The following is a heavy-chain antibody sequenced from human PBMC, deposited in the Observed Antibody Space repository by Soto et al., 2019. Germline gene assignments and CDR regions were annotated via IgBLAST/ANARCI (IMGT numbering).Heavy chain of an antibody. CDR1: GGSLSSSSYY. Sequence: QLHLQESGPGLVKPSETLSLTCSVSGGSLSSSSYYWAWIRQPPGQGLEWIGTIYDNGNNYYNPSIKIRVTIALDTSKNEISLNLSSVTATDTAVCYCGRHDCTYYLLAINFWGQGTLATVSS. D-gene: IGHD2-21*01. J-gene: IGHJ4*02. CDR3: GRHDCTYYLLAINF. V-gene: IGHV4-39*01. CDR2: IYDNGNN.